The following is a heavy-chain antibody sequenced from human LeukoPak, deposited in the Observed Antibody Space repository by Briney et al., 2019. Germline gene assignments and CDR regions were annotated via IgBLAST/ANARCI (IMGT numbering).Heavy chain of an antibody. D-gene: IGHD4-17*01. CDR2: IYRGGST. Sequence: GGSLRLSCAASGFTVSDNYMSWVRQAPGKGLVWVSVIYRGGSTYYADSVKGRFTISRDNSKNTLYLQMNSLRAEDTAVYYCARDRHSYGDYGGGDYWGQGTLVTVSS. J-gene: IGHJ4*02. V-gene: IGHV3-66*01. CDR1: GFTVSDNY. CDR3: ARDRHSYGDYGGGDY.